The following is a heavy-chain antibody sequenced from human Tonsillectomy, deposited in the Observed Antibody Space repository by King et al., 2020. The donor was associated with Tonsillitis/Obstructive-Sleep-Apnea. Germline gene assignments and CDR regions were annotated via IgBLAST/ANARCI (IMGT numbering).Heavy chain of an antibody. D-gene: IGHD2-2*02. CDR1: GGSISSYY. Sequence: LQLRESGPGLVKPSETLSLTCTVSGGSISSYYWSWIRQPPGKGLEWIGYIYYSGSTNYNPSLKSRVTISVDTSKNQFSLKLSSVTAADTAVYYCARVHCSSTSCYTGEYYFDYWGQGTLVTVSS. CDR2: IYYSGST. V-gene: IGHV4-59*01. CDR3: ARVHCSSTSCYTGEYYFDY. J-gene: IGHJ4*02.